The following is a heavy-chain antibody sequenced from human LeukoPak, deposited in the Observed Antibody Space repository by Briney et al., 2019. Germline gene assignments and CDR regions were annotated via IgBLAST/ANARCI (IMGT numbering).Heavy chain of an antibody. J-gene: IGHJ4*02. CDR3: ARYDVWGSYRAFDY. D-gene: IGHD3-16*02. CDR2: MYYSGST. V-gene: IGHV4-30-4*07. CDR1: GGSISSGDYS. Sequence: SQTLSLTCAVSGGSISSGDYSWSWIRQPPGKGLEWIGYMYYSGSTYYNPSLKSRVTISVDTSKNQFSLKLSSVTAADTAVYYCARYDVWGSYRAFDYWGQGTLVTVSS.